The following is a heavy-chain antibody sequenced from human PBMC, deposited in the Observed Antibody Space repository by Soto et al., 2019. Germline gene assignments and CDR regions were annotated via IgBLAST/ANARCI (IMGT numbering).Heavy chain of an antibody. CDR2: ISAYNGNT. D-gene: IGHD3-22*01. J-gene: IGHJ3*02. Sequence: QVQLVQSGGEVKKPGASVKVSCKASGYTFTTYGISWVRQAPGQGLEWMGWISAYNGNTSYAQKLQGRVTMTTDTSTSTAYMELRSLRSDDTTVYYCARVFFRLFAFDIWGQGTMVTVSS. CDR3: ARVFFRLFAFDI. V-gene: IGHV1-18*01. CDR1: GYTFTTYG.